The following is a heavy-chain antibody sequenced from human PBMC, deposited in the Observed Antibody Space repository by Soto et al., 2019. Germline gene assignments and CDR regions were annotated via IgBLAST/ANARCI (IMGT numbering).Heavy chain of an antibody. J-gene: IGHJ3*02. CDR3: ARPTAHCSSTSCYNGYDAFDI. V-gene: IGHV4-39*01. Sequence: QLQLQESGPGLVKPSETLSLTCTVSGGSISSSSYYWGWIRQPPGKGLEWIGSIYYSGSTYYNPSLKSRVTISVDTSKNQFSLKLSSVTAADTAVYYCARPTAHCSSTSCYNGYDAFDIWGQGTMVTVSS. CDR2: IYYSGST. D-gene: IGHD2-2*02. CDR1: GGSISSSSYY.